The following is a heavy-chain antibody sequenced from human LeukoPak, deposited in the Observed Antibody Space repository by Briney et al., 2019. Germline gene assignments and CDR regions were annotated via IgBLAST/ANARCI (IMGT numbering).Heavy chain of an antibody. Sequence: SETLSLTCAVYGGSFSGYYWSWIRQPPGKGLEWIGEINHSGSTNYNPSLKSRVTISVDTSKNQFSLKLSSVTAADTAVYYCARPSGYYYGSGTYDYWGQGTLVTVSS. CDR3: ARPSGYYYGSGTYDY. CDR2: INHSGST. D-gene: IGHD3-10*01. V-gene: IGHV4-34*01. J-gene: IGHJ4*02. CDR1: GGSFSGYY.